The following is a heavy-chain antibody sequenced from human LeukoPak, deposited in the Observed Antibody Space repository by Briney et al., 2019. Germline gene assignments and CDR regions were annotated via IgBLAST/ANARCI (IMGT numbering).Heavy chain of an antibody. V-gene: IGHV3-53*01. CDR1: GFTVSSNY. J-gene: IGHJ4*02. Sequence: PGGSLRLSCAASGFTVSSNYMSWVRQAPGKGLEWVSVIYSGGSTYYADSVKGRFTISRDNSKNTLYLQMNSLGAEDTAVYYCARAGPQSIAAADYWGQGTLVTVSS. CDR2: IYSGGST. CDR3: ARAGPQSIAAADY. D-gene: IGHD6-13*01.